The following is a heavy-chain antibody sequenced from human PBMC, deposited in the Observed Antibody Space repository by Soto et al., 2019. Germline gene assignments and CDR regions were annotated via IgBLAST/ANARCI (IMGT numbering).Heavy chain of an antibody. V-gene: IGHV3-7*01. CDR2: IKQDGNER. J-gene: IGHJ4*02. CDR3: AIGHWLGC. Sequence: ELQLVDSGGALVQPGASLRLSCAASGFTFSDYFMTWVRQAPGKGLEWVATIKQDGNERYYVDSVKGRFTISRDNAKNSLYLQMKALRAEDTAVYYCAIGHWLGCWGQGTLVTVSS. D-gene: IGHD6-19*01. CDR1: GFTFSDYF.